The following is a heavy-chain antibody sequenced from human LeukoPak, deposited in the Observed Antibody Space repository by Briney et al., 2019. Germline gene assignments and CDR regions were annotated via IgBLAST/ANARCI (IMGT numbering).Heavy chain of an antibody. Sequence: ASVKVSCKASGYTFTSYGISWVRQAPGQGLEWMGWISAYNGNTNYAQKLQGRVTMTTDTSTSTAYMELRSLRSDDTAVYYCAREGEAFGYSSSWYFDYWGQGTLVTVSS. CDR2: ISAYNGNT. CDR1: GYTFTSYG. J-gene: IGHJ4*02. D-gene: IGHD6-13*01. CDR3: AREGEAFGYSSSWYFDY. V-gene: IGHV1-18*01.